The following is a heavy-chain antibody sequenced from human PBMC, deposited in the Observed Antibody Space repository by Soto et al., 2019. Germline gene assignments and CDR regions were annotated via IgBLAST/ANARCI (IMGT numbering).Heavy chain of an antibody. CDR2: INPSGGST. Sequence: GKVACKASGYTLSSYYMQGVRQAPGQGLEWMGIINPSGGSTSYAQKFQGRVTMTRDTSTSTVYMELSSLRSEDTAVYYCARIGGRDLGGSGSPQLVDAFDIWGQGTMVTVSS. CDR3: ARIGGRDLGGSGSPQLVDAFDI. D-gene: IGHD3-10*01. V-gene: IGHV1-46*03. J-gene: IGHJ3*02. CDR1: GYTLSSYY.